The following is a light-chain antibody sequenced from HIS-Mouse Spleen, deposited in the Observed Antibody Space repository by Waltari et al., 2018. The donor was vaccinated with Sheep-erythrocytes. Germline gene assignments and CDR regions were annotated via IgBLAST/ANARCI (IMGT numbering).Light chain of an antibody. V-gene: IGLV2-11*01. J-gene: IGLJ2*01. CDR3: CSYAGSYTLV. Sequence: QSALTQPRSASGSPGQSVTIPCTGTSSDVGGYNYFSWYQQHPGKAPKLMIYDVSKRPSGVPDRFSGSKSGNTASLTISGLQAEDEADYYCCSYAGSYTLVFGGGTKLTVL. CDR1: SSDVGGYNY. CDR2: DVS.